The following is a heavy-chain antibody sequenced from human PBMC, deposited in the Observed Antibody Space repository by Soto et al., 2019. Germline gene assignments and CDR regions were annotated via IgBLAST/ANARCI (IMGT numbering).Heavy chain of an antibody. V-gene: IGHV4-31*03. Sequence: SETLSLTCTVSGVSISSGGYYWSWIRQHPGKGLEWIGYIYYSGSTYYNPSLKSRVSISADTSKNQLSLKLSSVTAADTAVYYCALYFSGASCKDYYYGMDVWAQGTTVRVSS. CDR3: ALYFSGASCKDYYYGMDV. CDR2: IYYSGST. J-gene: IGHJ6*02. D-gene: IGHD2-15*01. CDR1: GVSISSGGYY.